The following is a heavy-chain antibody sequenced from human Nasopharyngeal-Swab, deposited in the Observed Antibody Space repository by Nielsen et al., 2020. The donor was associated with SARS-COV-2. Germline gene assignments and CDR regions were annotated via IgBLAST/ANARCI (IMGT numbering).Heavy chain of an antibody. CDR3: ARIIEVNTSYYYYGMDV. J-gene: IGHJ6*02. D-gene: IGHD3-22*01. Sequence: WIRQPPGKALEWLAHIFSNDEKSYSTSLKSRLTISKDTSKSQVVLTMTNMDSVDTATYYCARIIEVNTSYYYYGMDVWGQGTTVTVSS. CDR2: IFSNDEK. V-gene: IGHV2-26*01.